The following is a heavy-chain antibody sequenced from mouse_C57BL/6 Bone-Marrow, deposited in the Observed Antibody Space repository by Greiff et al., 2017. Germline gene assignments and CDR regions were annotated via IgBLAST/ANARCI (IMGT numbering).Heavy chain of an antibody. CDR3: ARNDYYSNYFWFAY. Sequence: QVQLQQSGAELVKPGASVKLSCKASGYTFTEYTIHWVKQRSGQGLEWIGWFYPGSGSIKYNETFKDKATLTAAKSSSTVYMELSRLTSEDSAVYCCARNDYYSNYFWFAYWGQGTLVTVSA. CDR1: GYTFTEYT. J-gene: IGHJ3*01. CDR2: FYPGSGSI. V-gene: IGHV1-62-2*01. D-gene: IGHD2-5*01.